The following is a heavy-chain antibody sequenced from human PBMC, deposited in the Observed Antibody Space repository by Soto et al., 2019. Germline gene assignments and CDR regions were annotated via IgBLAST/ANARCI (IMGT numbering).Heavy chain of an antibody. CDR1: GGSISSGGYY. CDR3: ARDLYPRDMITFGGVIVYNWFDP. Sequence: PSETLSLTCTVSGGSISSGGYYWSWIRQHPGKGLEWIGYIYYSGSTYYNPSLKSRVTISVDTSKNQFSLKLSSVTAADTAVYYCARDLYPRDMITFGGVIVYNWFDPWGQGTLVTVSS. V-gene: IGHV4-31*03. CDR2: IYYSGST. D-gene: IGHD3-16*02. J-gene: IGHJ5*02.